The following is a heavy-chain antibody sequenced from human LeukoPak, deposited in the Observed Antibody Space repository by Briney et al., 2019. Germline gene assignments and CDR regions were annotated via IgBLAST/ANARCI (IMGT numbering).Heavy chain of an antibody. Sequence: ASVKVSCKXSGGTFSSYAISWVRQAPGQGLEWMGGIIPIFGTANYAQKFQGRVTITADESTSTAYMELSSLRSEDTAVYYCAKGPVAEWLLFFDIWGQGTMVTVSS. D-gene: IGHD3-3*01. CDR2: IIPIFGTA. V-gene: IGHV1-69*13. CDR1: GGTFSSYA. J-gene: IGHJ3*02. CDR3: AKGPVAEWLLFFDI.